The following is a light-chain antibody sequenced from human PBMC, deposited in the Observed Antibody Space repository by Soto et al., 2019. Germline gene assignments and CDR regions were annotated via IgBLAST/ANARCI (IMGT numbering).Light chain of an antibody. CDR1: QSVDRNY. CDR3: QQYGRSTWT. V-gene: IGKV3-20*01. J-gene: IGKJ1*01. CDR2: GAS. Sequence: EIVVTQSPGTLSLSPGERATLSCRASQSVDRNYFAWYQQKPGQAPRLLIYGASYRATGIPDRFSGHGYGTDFTLTISRLEPEDFAVYYCQQYGRSTWTFGQGTKVEIK.